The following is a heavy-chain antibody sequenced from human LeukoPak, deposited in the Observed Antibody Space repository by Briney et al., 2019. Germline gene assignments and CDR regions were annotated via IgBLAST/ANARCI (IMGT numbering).Heavy chain of an antibody. CDR2: IYSGGST. D-gene: IGHD3-22*01. CDR3: ARAGNYYDSSGYYAYFDY. J-gene: IGHJ4*02. Sequence: PGGSLRLSCAASGFTFSSYAMHWVRQAPGKGLEWVSVIYSGGSTYYADSVKGRFTISRDNSKNTLYLQMNSLRAEDTAVYYCARAGNYYDSSGYYAYFDYWGQGTLVTVSS. V-gene: IGHV3-66*01. CDR1: GFTFSSYA.